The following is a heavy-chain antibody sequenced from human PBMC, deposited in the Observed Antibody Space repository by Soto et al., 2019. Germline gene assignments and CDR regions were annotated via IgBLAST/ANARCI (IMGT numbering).Heavy chain of an antibody. CDR2: ISGSGGST. Sequence: GGSLRLSCAASGLTFSSYAMSWVRQAPGKGLEWVSAISGSGGSTYYADSVKGRFTISRDNSKNTLYLQMNSLRAEDTAVYYCANSYDSSGYPGYWGQGTLVTVSS. CDR1: GLTFSSYA. CDR3: ANSYDSSGYPGY. J-gene: IGHJ4*02. D-gene: IGHD3-22*01. V-gene: IGHV3-23*01.